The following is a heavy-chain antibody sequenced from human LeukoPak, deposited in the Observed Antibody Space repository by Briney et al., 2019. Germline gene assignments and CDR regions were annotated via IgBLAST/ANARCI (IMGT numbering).Heavy chain of an antibody. CDR2: ISGSGANT. Sequence: GGSLRLSCTASGYTFSSYAMTWVRQAPGEGLEWVSAISGSGANTYYADSVKGRFAASRDNSKDTLYLQMRSLKAEDTAVYYCARGRSGYGPFDAFDIWGHGTWVTVSS. CDR3: ARGRSGYGPFDAFDI. CDR1: GYTFSSYA. J-gene: IGHJ3*02. V-gene: IGHV3-23*01. D-gene: IGHD3-22*01.